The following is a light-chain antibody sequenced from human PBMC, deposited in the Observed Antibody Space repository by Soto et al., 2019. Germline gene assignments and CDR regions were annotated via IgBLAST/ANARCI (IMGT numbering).Light chain of an antibody. Sequence: EIVLTQSPATLSLSPGERATLSCRASQSVSNYLAWYQQKPGQSPRLLIYDASSRDTGIPARFSGSGSGTVFTLTISSLEPEDVEVYYCQQRSNWLTFGGGTKVEIK. CDR3: QQRSNWLT. CDR2: DAS. CDR1: QSVSNY. V-gene: IGKV3-11*01. J-gene: IGKJ4*01.